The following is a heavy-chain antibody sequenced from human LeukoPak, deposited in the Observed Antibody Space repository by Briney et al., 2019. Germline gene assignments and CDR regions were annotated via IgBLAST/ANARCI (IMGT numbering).Heavy chain of an antibody. CDR1: GGSIGNGDYC. CDR2: IFFGGST. Sequence: SETLSLTCSVSGGSIGNGDYCWGWIRQAPGKGLEWIGSIFFGGSTHYHPSLKSRATISVDTSKNQFSLKLTSVTAADAAMYYCARQLPTAAADTRGYFDYWGQGTVVTVSS. V-gene: IGHV4-39*01. CDR3: ARQLPTAAADTRGYFDY. D-gene: IGHD6-25*01. J-gene: IGHJ4*01.